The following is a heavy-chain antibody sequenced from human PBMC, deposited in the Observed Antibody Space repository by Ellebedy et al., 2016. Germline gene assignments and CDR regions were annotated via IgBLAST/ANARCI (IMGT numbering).Heavy chain of an antibody. J-gene: IGHJ5*02. V-gene: IGHV1-69*13. Sequence: SVKVSXXASGGTFSSYAISWVRQAPGQGLEWMGGIIPIFGTANYAQKFQGRVTITADESTSTAYMELSSLRSEDTAVYYCARGGGGYSYGFNWFDPWGQGTLVTVSS. D-gene: IGHD5-18*01. CDR2: IIPIFGTA. CDR1: GGTFSSYA. CDR3: ARGGGGYSYGFNWFDP.